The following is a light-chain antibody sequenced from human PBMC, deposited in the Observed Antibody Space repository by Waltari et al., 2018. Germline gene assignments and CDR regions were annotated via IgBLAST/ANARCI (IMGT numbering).Light chain of an antibody. Sequence: EIVLTQSPATLSLSPGEGATLSCRASQSVGGSLAWDQQKPGQAPRLLIYNSSHRPTGIPGRFSGSGSGTDFTLTISSLAPEDFAVYYCQQHGNWPLTFGGGTKVEIK. CDR2: NSS. CDR3: QQHGNWPLT. V-gene: IGKV3-11*01. J-gene: IGKJ4*01. CDR1: QSVGGS.